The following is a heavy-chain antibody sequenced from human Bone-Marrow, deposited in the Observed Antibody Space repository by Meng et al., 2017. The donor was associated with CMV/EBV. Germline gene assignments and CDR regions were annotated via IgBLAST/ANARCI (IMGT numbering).Heavy chain of an antibody. CDR1: GYTFTGYY. V-gene: IGHV1-18*04. CDR2: ISAYNGNT. J-gene: IGHJ4*02. Sequence: ASVKVSCKASGYTFTGYYMHWVRQAPGQGLEWMGWISAYNGNTNYAQKLQGRVTMTTDTSTSTAYMELRSLRSDDTAVYYCARDQRGWLDYWGQGTLVTASS. CDR3: ARDQRGWLDY. D-gene: IGHD6-19*01.